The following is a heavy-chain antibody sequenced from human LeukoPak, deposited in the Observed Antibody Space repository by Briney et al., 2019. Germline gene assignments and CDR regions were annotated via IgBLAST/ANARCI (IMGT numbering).Heavy chain of an antibody. CDR1: GYTFTGYY. D-gene: IGHD4-17*01. V-gene: IGHV1-2*06. Sequence: ASVNVSCRASGYTFTGYYMHWVRQAPGQGLEWMGRINPDSGGTNYAQKFQGRVTMTRDTSVSTAYMELSRLKYDDTAVYYCARGSDGDIDYWGQGTLVTVSS. CDR2: INPDSGGT. CDR3: ARGSDGDIDY. J-gene: IGHJ4*02.